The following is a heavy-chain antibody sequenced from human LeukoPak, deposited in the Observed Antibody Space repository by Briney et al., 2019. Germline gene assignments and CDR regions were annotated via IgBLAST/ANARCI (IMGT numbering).Heavy chain of an antibody. D-gene: IGHD4-23*01. CDR3: AGDPYGGNQIDY. J-gene: IGHJ4*02. CDR2: INSDGSST. V-gene: IGHV3-74*01. CDR1: GFTFSSYW. Sequence: GGSLRLSCAASGFTFSSYWMHWVRQAPGKGLVWVSRINSDGSSTSYADSVKGRFTISRDNAKNTLYLQMNSLRAEDTAVYYCAGDPYGGNQIDYWGQGTLVTVSS.